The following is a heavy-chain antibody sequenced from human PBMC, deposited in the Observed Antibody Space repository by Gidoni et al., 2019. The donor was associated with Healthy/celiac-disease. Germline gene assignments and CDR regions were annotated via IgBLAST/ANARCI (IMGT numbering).Heavy chain of an antibody. J-gene: IGHJ3*02. CDR3: TTEYCSSTSCREVFAFDI. V-gene: IGHV3-15*01. CDR1: GFTFSNAW. CDR2: IKSKTDGGTT. D-gene: IGHD2-2*01. Sequence: EVQLVESGGGLVKPGGSLRLSCAASGFTFSNAWMSWVRQAPGKGLEWVGRIKSKTDGGTTDYAAPVKGRFTISRDDSKNTLYLQMNSLKTEDTAVYYCTTEYCSSTSCREVFAFDIWGQGTMVTVSS.